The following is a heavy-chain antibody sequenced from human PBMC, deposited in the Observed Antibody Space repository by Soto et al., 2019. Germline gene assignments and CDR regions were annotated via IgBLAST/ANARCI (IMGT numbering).Heavy chain of an antibody. V-gene: IGHV3-23*01. J-gene: IGHJ1*01. CDR1: GFTFSSYA. Sequence: GGSLRLSCAASGFTFSSYAMSWVRQAPGKGLEWVSAISGSGGSTYYADSVKGRFTISRDNSKNTLYLQMNSLRAEDTAVYYCAKRNCSGGSCYFPRPEYFQHWGQGTLVTVSS. CDR2: ISGSGGST. CDR3: AKRNCSGGSCYFPRPEYFQH. D-gene: IGHD2-15*01.